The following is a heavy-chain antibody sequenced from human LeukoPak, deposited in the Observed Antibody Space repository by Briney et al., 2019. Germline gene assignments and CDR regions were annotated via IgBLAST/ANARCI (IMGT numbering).Heavy chain of an antibody. D-gene: IGHD6-19*01. CDR2: IHKDGPST. J-gene: IGHJ4*02. Sequence: GGSLRLSCATSGFTFANYWMHWVRQAPGKGLVWVSHIHKDGPSTSYADSVKGRFTISRDNAKNTVSLQMNSLRAEDTAVYFCARGGSGCFDYWGPGTLVTVSS. CDR1: GFTFANYW. CDR3: ARGGSGCFDY. V-gene: IGHV3-74*01.